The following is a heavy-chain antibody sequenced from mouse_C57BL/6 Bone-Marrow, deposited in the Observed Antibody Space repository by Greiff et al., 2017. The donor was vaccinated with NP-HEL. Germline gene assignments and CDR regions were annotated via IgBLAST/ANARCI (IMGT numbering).Heavy chain of an antibody. CDR1: GFTFSSYG. Sequence: EVKLMESGGDLVKPGGSLKLSCAASGFTFSSYGMSWVRQTPDKRLEWVATISSGGSYTYYPDSVKGRFTISRDNAKNTLYLQMSSLKSEDTAMYDCARVVVTDYYAMDYWGQGTSVTVSS. CDR3: ARVVVTDYYAMDY. D-gene: IGHD2-5*01. CDR2: ISSGGSYT. J-gene: IGHJ4*01. V-gene: IGHV5-6*01.